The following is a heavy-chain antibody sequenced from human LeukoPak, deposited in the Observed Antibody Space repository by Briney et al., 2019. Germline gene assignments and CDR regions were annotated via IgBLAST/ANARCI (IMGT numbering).Heavy chain of an antibody. Sequence: SETLSLTCTVSGGSISSYYWSWIRQPAGKGLEWIGRIYTSGSTNYNPSLKSRVTMSVDTSKNQFSLKLSSVTAADTAVYYCARELHSTVGLDYYYCGMDVWGQGTTVTVSS. CDR2: IYTSGST. V-gene: IGHV4-4*07. CDR3: ARELHSTVGLDYYYCGMDV. J-gene: IGHJ6*02. CDR1: GGSISSYY. D-gene: IGHD4-4*01.